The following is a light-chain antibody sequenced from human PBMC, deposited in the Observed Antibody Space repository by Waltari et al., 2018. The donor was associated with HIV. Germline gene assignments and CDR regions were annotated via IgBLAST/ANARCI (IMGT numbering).Light chain of an antibody. CDR1: SSNIGAGVD. CDR2: GST. V-gene: IGLV1-40*01. Sequence: QSVLTQPPSVSGAPGQGVTISCTGGSSNIGAGVDVHWYQKFPGTAPKRIISGSTNRQSGVPDRFSGSKSGTSASLAIVGLQAEDEADYYCQSYDSSLSGWVFGGGTKLTVL. CDR3: QSYDSSLSGWV. J-gene: IGLJ3*02.